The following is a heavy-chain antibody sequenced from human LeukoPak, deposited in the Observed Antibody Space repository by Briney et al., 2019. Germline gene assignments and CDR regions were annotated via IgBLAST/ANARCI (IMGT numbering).Heavy chain of an antibody. D-gene: IGHD5-24*01. V-gene: IGHV3-7*04. CDR2: IKQDGSKK. CDR1: GFPFSSYW. Sequence: GGSLRLSYVASGFPFSSYWMTWVRQAPGKGLEWVANIKQDGSKKSYVDSVKGRFTISRDNAKNSLYLQMNSLRAEDTAIYYCTRVGYIDEGIDYWGQGTLVTVSS. CDR3: TRVGYIDEGIDY. J-gene: IGHJ4*02.